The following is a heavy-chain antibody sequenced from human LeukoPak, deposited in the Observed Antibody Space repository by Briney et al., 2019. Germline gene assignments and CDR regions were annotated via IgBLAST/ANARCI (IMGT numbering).Heavy chain of an antibody. CDR3: AKHSSGWYGDAFDI. CDR2: MSGSGRST. D-gene: IGHD6-19*01. Sequence: PGGSLRLSCAASGFTFSSYALGWGRQAPGKGLEWVSDMSGSGRSTSYADSVKGRFTISRDNSKNTLYLQMNSLKAEDKGVYYCAKHSSGWYGDAFDIWGQGTMVTVSS. CDR1: GFTFSSYA. V-gene: IGHV3-23*01. J-gene: IGHJ3*02.